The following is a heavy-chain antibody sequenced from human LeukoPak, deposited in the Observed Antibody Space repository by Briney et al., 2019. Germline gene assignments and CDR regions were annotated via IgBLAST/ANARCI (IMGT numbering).Heavy chain of an antibody. CDR1: GGSISTYY. D-gene: IGHD2-2*01. CDR2: IYYSGNT. Sequence: PSETLSLTCTVSGGSISTYYWSWIRQPPGKGLEWIGYIYYSGNTNYNPSLKSRVTISVDTSKNQFSLKLSSVTAADTAVYYCARGLPADYWGQGTLVTVSS. J-gene: IGHJ4*02. V-gene: IGHV4-59*01. CDR3: ARGLPADY.